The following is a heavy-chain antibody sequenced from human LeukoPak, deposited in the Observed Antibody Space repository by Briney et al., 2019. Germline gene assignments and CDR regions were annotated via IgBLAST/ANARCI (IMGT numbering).Heavy chain of an antibody. CDR3: ARGNDYGDYRYFQH. CDR1: GYTFTGYY. J-gene: IGHJ1*01. V-gene: IGHV1-2*02. CDR2: INPNSGGT. Sequence: ASVKVSCKASGYTFTGYYMHWVRQAPGQGLEWMGWINPNSGGTNYARKFQGRVAMTRDTSISTAYMELSRLRSDDTAVYYCARGNDYGDYRYFQHWGQGTLVTVSS. D-gene: IGHD4-17*01.